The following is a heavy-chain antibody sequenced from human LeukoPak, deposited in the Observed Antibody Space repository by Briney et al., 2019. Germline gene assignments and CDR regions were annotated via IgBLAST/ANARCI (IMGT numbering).Heavy chain of an antibody. CDR3: ARGDCSSTSYLEPDFDY. CDR1: GGSISSYY. D-gene: IGHD2-2*01. V-gene: IGHV4-59*01. CDR2: IYYSGST. Sequence: SETLSLTCTVSGGSISSYYWSWIRQPPGKGLEWIGYIYYSGSTNYNPSLKSRVTISVDTSKNQFSLKLSSVTAADTAVYYCARGDCSSTSYLEPDFDYWGQGTLVTVSS. J-gene: IGHJ4*02.